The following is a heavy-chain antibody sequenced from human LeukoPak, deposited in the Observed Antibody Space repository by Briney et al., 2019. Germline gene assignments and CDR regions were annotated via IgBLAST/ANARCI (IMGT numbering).Heavy chain of an antibody. V-gene: IGHV3-30*18. CDR1: GFTFSSYA. J-gene: IGHJ4*02. D-gene: IGHD1-26*01. CDR2: ISYDGNNK. Sequence: GGSLRLSCAASGFTFSSYAMSWVRQAPGKGLEWLAVISYDGNNKYYTDSVKGRLTISRDNSENTLYLQMNSLRTEDTAVYYCAKRDIVGATKDYFDHWGRGTLVTVSS. CDR3: AKRDIVGATKDYFDH.